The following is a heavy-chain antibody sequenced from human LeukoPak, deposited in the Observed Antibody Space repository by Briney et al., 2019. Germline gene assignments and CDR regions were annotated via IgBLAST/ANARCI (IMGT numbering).Heavy chain of an antibody. J-gene: IGHJ3*02. CDR2: IYYSGST. CDR3: ARDVPPDAFDI. V-gene: IGHV4-31*11. D-gene: IGHD2-2*01. CDR1: GGSISSGGYY. Sequence: SETLSLTCAVSGGSISSGGYYWSWIRQHPGKGLEWIGYIYYSGSTYYNPSLKSRVTISVDTSKNQFSLKLSSVTAADTAVYYCARDVPPDAFDIWGQGTMVTVSS.